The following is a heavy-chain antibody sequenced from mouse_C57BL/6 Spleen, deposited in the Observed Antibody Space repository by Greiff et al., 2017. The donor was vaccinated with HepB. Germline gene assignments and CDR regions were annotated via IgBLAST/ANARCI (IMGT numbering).Heavy chain of an antibody. Sequence: QVQLQQSGAELVRPGASVTLSCKASGYTFTDYEMHWVKQTPVQGLEWIGAIDPETGGTAYNQKFKGKAILTADKSSSTAYMELRSLTSEDSAVYYCTRDSNYCGSSYALYARDYWGQGTSVTVSS. CDR2: IDPETGGT. V-gene: IGHV1-15*01. D-gene: IGHD1-1*01. J-gene: IGHJ4*01. CDR3: TRDSNYCGSSYALYARDY. CDR1: GYTFTDYE.